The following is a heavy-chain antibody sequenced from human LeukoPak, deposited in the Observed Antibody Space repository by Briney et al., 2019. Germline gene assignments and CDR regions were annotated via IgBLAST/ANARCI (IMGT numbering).Heavy chain of an antibody. J-gene: IGHJ4*02. CDR2: ISYSGST. CDR3: ARRRGNGDYIDY. D-gene: IGHD1-1*01. Sequence: SETLSLTCVVSGDSTSSYSWNWIRQAPGKGLEWIGRISYSGSTIYNPSLKSRVTILLGTAKNQFSLKLSSVTAADTAVYYCARRRGNGDYIDYWGQGTLVTVSS. V-gene: IGHV4-59*08. CDR1: GDSTSSYS.